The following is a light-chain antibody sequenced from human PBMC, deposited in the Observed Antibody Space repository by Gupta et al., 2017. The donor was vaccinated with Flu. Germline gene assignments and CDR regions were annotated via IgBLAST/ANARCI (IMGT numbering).Light chain of an antibody. CDR2: ASD. J-gene: IGKJ1*01. CDR1: QRIDYY. V-gene: IGKV1-39*01. CDR3: GQRVRDPWT. Sequence: PSSLSASIGDRIGITCRASQRIDYYLSWYQQKPGLAPSLLIAASDRVQTGVPSRFSGEGSGTNFTLAISGLQPEDFSTYCCGQRVRDPWTFGQGTTVEV.